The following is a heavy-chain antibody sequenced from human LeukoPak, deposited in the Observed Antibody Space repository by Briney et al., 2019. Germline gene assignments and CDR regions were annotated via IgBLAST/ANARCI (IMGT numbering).Heavy chain of an antibody. Sequence: ASETLSLTCAVYGGSFSGYYWSWIRQPPGKGLEWIGEINHSGSTNYNPSLKSRVTISVDTSKNQFSLKLSSVTAADTAVYYCVRMAGYSSGWSLYYYYGMDVWGQGTTVTVSS. CDR3: VRMAGYSSGWSLYYYYGMDV. CDR1: GGSFSGYY. CDR2: INHSGST. J-gene: IGHJ6*02. D-gene: IGHD6-19*01. V-gene: IGHV4-34*01.